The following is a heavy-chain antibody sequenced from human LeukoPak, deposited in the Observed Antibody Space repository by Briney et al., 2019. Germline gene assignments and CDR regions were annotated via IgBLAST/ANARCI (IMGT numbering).Heavy chain of an antibody. D-gene: IGHD5-18*01. CDR2: FDPEDGET. J-gene: IGHJ4*02. CDR3: ARKIFVDTAMDNGYYFDF. V-gene: IGHV1-24*01. CDR1: GYTLTELS. Sequence: ASVKVSCKVSGYTLTELSMHWVRQAPGKGLEWMGGFDPEDGETIYAQKFQGRVTMTEDTSTDKAYMELSSLRSEDTAVYYCARKIFVDTAMDNGYYFDFWGQGTLVTVSS.